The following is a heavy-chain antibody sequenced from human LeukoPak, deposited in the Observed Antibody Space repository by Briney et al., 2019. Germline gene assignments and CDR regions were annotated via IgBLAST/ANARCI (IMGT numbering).Heavy chain of an antibody. V-gene: IGHV3-30*02. CDR2: IRYDGSNK. D-gene: IGHD6-13*01. CDR3: ATREVDQYSSSWGY. CDR1: GFTFSSYG. Sequence: PGGSLRLSCAASGFTFSSYGMHWVRQAPGKGLEWVAFIRYDGSNKYYADSVKGRFTISRDNSKNTLYLQMNSLRAEDTAVYYCATREVDQYSSSWGYWGQGTLVTVSS. J-gene: IGHJ4*02.